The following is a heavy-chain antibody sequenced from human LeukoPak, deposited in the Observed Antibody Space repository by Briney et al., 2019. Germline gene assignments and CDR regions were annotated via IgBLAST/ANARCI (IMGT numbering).Heavy chain of an antibody. V-gene: IGHV3-21*01. CDR2: ISSSSSYI. Sequence: GGSLRLSCAASGFTFSHYSMNWVRQAPGKGLEWVSSISSSSSYIYYADSVKGRFTISRDNAKNSLYLQMNSLRAEDTAVYYCAGRGYFDWLLDYWGQGTLVTVSS. D-gene: IGHD3-9*01. J-gene: IGHJ4*02. CDR1: GFTFSHYS. CDR3: AGRGYFDWLLDY.